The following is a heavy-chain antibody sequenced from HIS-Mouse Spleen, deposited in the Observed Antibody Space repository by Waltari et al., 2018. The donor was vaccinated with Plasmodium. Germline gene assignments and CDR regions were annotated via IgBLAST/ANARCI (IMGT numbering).Heavy chain of an antibody. D-gene: IGHD6-13*01. V-gene: IGHV3-7*01. CDR2: IKQDGSEK. CDR1: GLTLSGYW. CDR3: ASSWYWNFDL. J-gene: IGHJ2*01. Sequence: EVQLVESGGGLVQPGGSLGPSCPPSGLTLSGYWLSWVRQAPGKGLAWVANIKQDGSEKYYVDSVKGRFTISRDNAKNSLYLQMNSLRAEDTAVYYCASSWYWNFDLWGRGTLVTVSS.